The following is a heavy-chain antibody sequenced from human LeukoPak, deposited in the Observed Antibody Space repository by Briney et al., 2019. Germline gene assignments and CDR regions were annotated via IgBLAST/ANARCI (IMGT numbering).Heavy chain of an antibody. CDR2: IYHSGST. J-gene: IGHJ3*02. CDR1: GGSISSSNW. V-gene: IGHV4-4*02. D-gene: IGHD6-19*01. CDR3: ARASSSGWYVGPDAFDI. Sequence: SETLSLTCTISGGSISSSNWWNWVRQPPGKGLEWIGEIYHSGSTNYNPSLKSRVTISVDKSKNQFSLKLSSVTAADTAVYYCARASSSGWYVGPDAFDIWGQGTMVTVSS.